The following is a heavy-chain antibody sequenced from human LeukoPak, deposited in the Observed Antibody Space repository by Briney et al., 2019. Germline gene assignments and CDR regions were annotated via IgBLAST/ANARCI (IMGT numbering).Heavy chain of an antibody. CDR1: GLPFESYS. J-gene: IGHJ4*02. V-gene: IGHV3-21*01. CDR2: ISRTSNYI. Sequence: KAGGSLRLSCAASGLPFESYSMTWVRQAPGKGLEWVSTISRTSNYIYTADSLKGRFTTSRDNAEKSLFLQMTNVKEDDTAVYYCVTKASVSGVKRYWGQGTLVTVSS. D-gene: IGHD3-10*01. CDR3: VTKASVSGVKRY.